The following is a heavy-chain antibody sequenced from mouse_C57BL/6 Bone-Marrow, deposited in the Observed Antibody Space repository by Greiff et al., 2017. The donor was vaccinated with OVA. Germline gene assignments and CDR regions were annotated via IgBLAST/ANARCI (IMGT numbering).Heavy chain of an antibody. CDR3: ASCYDYDFDY. CDR2: IYPGDGDT. V-gene: IGHV1-82*01. Sequence: QVQLKESGPELVKPGASVKISCKASGYAFSSSWMNWVKQRPGKGLEWIGRIYPGDGDTNYNGKFKGKATLTADKASSTAYMQLSSLTSEDSAVYVCASCYDYDFDYWGQGTTLTVSS. D-gene: IGHD2-4*01. J-gene: IGHJ2*01. CDR1: GYAFSSSW.